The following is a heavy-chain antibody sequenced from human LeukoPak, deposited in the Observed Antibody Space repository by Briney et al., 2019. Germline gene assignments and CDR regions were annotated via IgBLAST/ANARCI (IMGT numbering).Heavy chain of an antibody. CDR2: IYSGGST. CDR3: ASQSSSSWYYFDY. J-gene: IGHJ4*02. D-gene: IGHD6-13*01. V-gene: IGHV3-66*04. Sequence: GGSLRLSCAASGFTVSSNYMSWVRQAPGKGLEWVSVIYSGGSTYYADSVKGRFTISRDNSKNSLYLQMNSLRAEDTAVYYCASQSSSSWYYFDYRGQGTLVTVSS. CDR1: GFTVSSNY.